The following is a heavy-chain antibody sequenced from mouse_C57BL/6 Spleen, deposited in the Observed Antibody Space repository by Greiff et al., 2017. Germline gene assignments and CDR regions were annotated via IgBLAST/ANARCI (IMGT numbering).Heavy chain of an antibody. V-gene: IGHV14-3*01. J-gene: IGHJ2*01. D-gene: IGHD4-1*01. CDR1: GFNINNTY. Sequence: EVQLQQPVAELVRPGASVKLSCTASGFNINNTYMHWLKQRPEPGLEWIGRIDPAHGNTNYAPKFQVKAPLTVDTSSNPAYLQLSSLTSEDTAIXYCARGGGTYSDYWGQGTTLTVSS. CDR2: IDPAHGNT. CDR3: ARGGGTYSDY.